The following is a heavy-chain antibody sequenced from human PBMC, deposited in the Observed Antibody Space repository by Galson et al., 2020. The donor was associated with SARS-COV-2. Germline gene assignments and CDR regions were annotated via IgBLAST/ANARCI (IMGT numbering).Heavy chain of an antibody. D-gene: IGHD1-7*01. CDR2: IYYSGST. CDR3: ARDQTGTTYFDY. Sequence: SETLSLTCTVSGGSISSGGYYWSWIRQHPGKGLEWIGYIYYSGSTYYNPSLKSRVTISVDTSKNQFSLKLSSVTAADTAVYYCARDQTGTTYFDYWGQGTLVTVSS. CDR1: GGSISSGGYY. J-gene: IGHJ4*02. V-gene: IGHV4-31*03.